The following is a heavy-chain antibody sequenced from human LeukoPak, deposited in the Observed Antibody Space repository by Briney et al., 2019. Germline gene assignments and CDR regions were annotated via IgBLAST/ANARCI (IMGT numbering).Heavy chain of an antibody. CDR3: ATDPEYSSRSIG. CDR1: GYTLAELS. V-gene: IGHV1-24*01. Sequence: ASVKVSCKVSGYTLAELSMHWVRQAPGKVLEWMGGFDPEDGETIYAQKFQGRVTMTEDTSTDTAYMELSSLRSEDTAVYYCATDPEYSSRSIGWGQGTLVTVSS. D-gene: IGHD6-13*01. CDR2: FDPEDGET. J-gene: IGHJ4*02.